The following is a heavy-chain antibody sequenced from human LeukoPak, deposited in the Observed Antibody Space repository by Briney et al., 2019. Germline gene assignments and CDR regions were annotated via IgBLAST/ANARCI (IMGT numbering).Heavy chain of an antibody. CDR3: AKAEGYDILTGLDY. J-gene: IGHJ4*02. CDR1: GFTFSSYA. Sequence: PGRSLRLSCATSGFTFSSYAMSWVRQAPGKRLEWVSVIRVGGGRTYHADSVKGRFTISRDNPKNTLYLQMNSLRTEDTAVYYCAKAEGYDILTGLDYWGQGTLVTVSS. D-gene: IGHD3-9*01. CDR2: IRVGGGRT. V-gene: IGHV3-23*01.